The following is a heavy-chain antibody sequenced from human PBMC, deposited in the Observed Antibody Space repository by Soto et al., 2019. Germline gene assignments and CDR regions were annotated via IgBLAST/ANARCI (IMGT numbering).Heavy chain of an antibody. D-gene: IGHD3-10*01. J-gene: IGHJ4*02. Sequence: GGSLRLSCATSGFDFSNTWIHWVRQVPGQGLVWVSRINSDGSSIIYADSVKGRFTLSRDNAKNTVHLQMSSLRVEDTAVYYFAKVRIGYFEYWGQGTLVNVSS. CDR1: GFDFSNTW. CDR3: AKVRIGYFEY. CDR2: INSDGSSI. V-gene: IGHV3-74*01.